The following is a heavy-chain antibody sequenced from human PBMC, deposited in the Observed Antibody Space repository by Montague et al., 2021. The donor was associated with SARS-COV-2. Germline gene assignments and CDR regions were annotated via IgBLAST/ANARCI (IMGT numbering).Heavy chain of an antibody. D-gene: IGHD3-10*02. J-gene: IGHJ3*02. Sequence: SETLSLTCSVSGASISSSDYYWGRLRQPPGQGLEWIGSIYYSGITHHDLSLKRRATLSADRSKNQLSLRLRTVAAAGMAGYYCARFPHGVRSSSFDIWGQGTMVTVSS. CDR2: IYYSGIT. V-gene: IGHV4-39*01. CDR3: ARFPHGVRSSSFDI. CDR1: GASISSSDYY.